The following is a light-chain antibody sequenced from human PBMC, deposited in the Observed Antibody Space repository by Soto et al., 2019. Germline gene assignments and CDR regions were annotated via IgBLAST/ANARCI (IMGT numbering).Light chain of an antibody. V-gene: IGKV1-5*03. CDR2: TTS. J-gene: IGKJ2*01. Sequence: DIQMTQSPSTLSASVGARVTISCRASQSIDRWLAWYQQMPGKAPHLLIYTTSSLEGGVPSRFSGSGSGTEFTLTISGLQPDDFATYYCQQYKAYPYTFAQGTKVDIK. CDR3: QQYKAYPYT. CDR1: QSIDRW.